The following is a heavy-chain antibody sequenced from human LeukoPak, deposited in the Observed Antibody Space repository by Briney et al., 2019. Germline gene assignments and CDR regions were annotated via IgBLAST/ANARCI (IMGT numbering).Heavy chain of an antibody. D-gene: IGHD3-10*01. J-gene: IGHJ5*02. CDR2: IYYSGST. Sequence: SETLSLTCTVSGGSITSSNYYWGWIRQPPGKGLEWIRTIYYSGSTYYNPSLKGRVTISVDASKNQFSLRLTSVTAADTAVYYCASYYYDSGTFYTKYFDPWGQGTLVTVSS. V-gene: IGHV4-39*01. CDR3: ASYYYDSGTFYTKYFDP. CDR1: GGSITSSNYY.